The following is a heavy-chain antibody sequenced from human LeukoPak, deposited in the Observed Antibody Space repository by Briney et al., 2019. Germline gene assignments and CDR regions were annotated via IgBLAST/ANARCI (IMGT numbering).Heavy chain of an antibody. V-gene: IGHV3-30*04. J-gene: IGHJ5*02. D-gene: IGHD3-10*01. Sequence: PGRSLRLSCAASGFTFSSYAMHWVRQAPGKGLEWVAVISYDGSNKYYADSVKGRFTISRDNAKNSLYLQMNSLTAEDTAVYYCVRAHHPGGWFDPWGQGTLVTVSS. CDR1: GFTFSSYA. CDR2: ISYDGSNK. CDR3: VRAHHPGGWFDP.